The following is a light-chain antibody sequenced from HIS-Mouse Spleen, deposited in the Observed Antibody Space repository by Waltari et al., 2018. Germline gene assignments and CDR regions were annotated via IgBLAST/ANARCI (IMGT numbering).Light chain of an antibody. V-gene: IGLV2-14*03. Sequence: QSALTQPASVSGSPGQSITIPCPGTSSDVGGSNYVSWYQQHPGKAPKLMIYDVSNRPSGVSNRFSGSKSGNTASLTISGLQAEDEADYYCSSYTSSSTLAVFGGGTKLTVL. CDR2: DVS. CDR3: SSYTSSSTLAV. CDR1: SSDVGGSNY. J-gene: IGLJ2*01.